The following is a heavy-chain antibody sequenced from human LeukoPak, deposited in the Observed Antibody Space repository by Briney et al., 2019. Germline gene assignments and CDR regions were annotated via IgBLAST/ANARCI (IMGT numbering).Heavy chain of an antibody. CDR2: ISYDGRNE. J-gene: IGHJ2*01. Sequence: GRSLRLSCAASGFTFSHYGMHWVRQAPGKGLEWAAVISYDGRNEYSADSVKGRFTISRDNSKNTLYLQMNGLRAEDTAVYYCARGRRNCTTTSCLGYWYFDLWGRGTLVTVSS. D-gene: IGHD2-2*01. CDR3: ARGRRNCTTTSCLGYWYFDL. V-gene: IGHV3-30*12. CDR1: GFTFSHYG.